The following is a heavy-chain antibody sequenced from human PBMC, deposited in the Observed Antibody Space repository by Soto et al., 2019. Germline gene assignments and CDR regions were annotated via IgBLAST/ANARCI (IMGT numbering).Heavy chain of an antibody. V-gene: IGHV4-4*02. CDR2: IYRTGST. Sequence: SETLSLTCAVSGGSFTSNNWWTWVRQPPEQGLEWIGEIYRTGSTNYNPSLKSRVTISLDKSENQFSLKVTSLTAADTAVYYCAGRTPETSVDYWGQGTLVTGSS. CDR1: GGSFTSNNW. CDR3: AGRTPETSVDY. D-gene: IGHD1-26*01. J-gene: IGHJ4*02.